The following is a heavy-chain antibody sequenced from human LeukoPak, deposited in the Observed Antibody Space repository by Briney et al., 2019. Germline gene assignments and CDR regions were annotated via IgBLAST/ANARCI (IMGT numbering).Heavy chain of an antibody. CDR3: ARIAGDDYGDYYDY. Sequence: SVKVSCKASGGTFSSYAISWVRQAPGQGLEWMGRIIPILGTANYAQKFQGRVTITTDESTSTAYVELSSLRSEDTAVYYCARIAGDDYGDYYDYWGQGTLVTVSS. D-gene: IGHD4-17*01. J-gene: IGHJ4*02. V-gene: IGHV1-69*05. CDR2: IIPILGTA. CDR1: GGTFSSYA.